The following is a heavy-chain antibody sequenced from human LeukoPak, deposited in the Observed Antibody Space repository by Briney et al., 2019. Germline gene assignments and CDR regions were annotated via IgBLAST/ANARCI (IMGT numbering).Heavy chain of an antibody. V-gene: IGHV3-7*03. D-gene: IGHD2/OR15-2a*01. CDR1: GFTFNTDW. CDR2: IKEDGSEI. J-gene: IGHJ4*02. Sequence: PGGSLRLSCAASGFTFNTDWMSWVRQAPGKGLEWEANIKEDGSEIYYVDSVKGRFTISRDNAKNSLYLQMNSLRAEDTAVYYCARGVYYFDYWGQGTLVTVSS. CDR3: ARGVYYFDY.